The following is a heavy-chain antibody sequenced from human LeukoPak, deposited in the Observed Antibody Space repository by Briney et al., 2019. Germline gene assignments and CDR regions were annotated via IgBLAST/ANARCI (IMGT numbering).Heavy chain of an antibody. CDR1: GGSISSSGYY. V-gene: IGHV4-39*07. CDR2: IYYVGST. J-gene: IGHJ4*02. Sequence: PSETLSLTCTVSGGSISSSGYYWGWIRQPPGKGLEWIGNIYYVGSTYYNPSLNSRVTISVDTSKNQFSLKLRSVTAADTAVYYCARESEQLAPDFDYWGQGTLVTVSS. CDR3: ARESEQLAPDFDY. D-gene: IGHD6-6*01.